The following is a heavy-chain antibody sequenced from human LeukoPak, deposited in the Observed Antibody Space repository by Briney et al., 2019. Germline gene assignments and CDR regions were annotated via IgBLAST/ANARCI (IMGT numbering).Heavy chain of an antibody. CDR3: ARGRYSSGWYMEPLFDY. Sequence: SETLSLTCTVSGGSISSYYWSWIRQPPGKGLEWIGCIYYSGSTNYNPSLKSRVTISVDTSKNQFSLKLSSVTAADTAVYYCARGRYSSGWYMEPLFDYWGQGTLVTVSS. V-gene: IGHV4-59*01. CDR1: GGSISSYY. D-gene: IGHD6-19*01. CDR2: IYYSGST. J-gene: IGHJ4*02.